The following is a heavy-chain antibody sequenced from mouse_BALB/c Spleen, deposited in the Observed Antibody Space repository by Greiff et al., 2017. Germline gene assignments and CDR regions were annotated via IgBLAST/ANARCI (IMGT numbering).Heavy chain of an antibody. V-gene: IGHV5-17*02. Sequence: EVQGVESGGGLVQPGGSRKLSCAASGFTFSSFGMHWVRQAPEKGLEWVAYISSGSSTIYYADTVKGRFTISRDNPKNTLFLQMTSLRSEDTAMYYCARWGNYVDFDYWGQGTTLTVSS. J-gene: IGHJ2*01. CDR2: ISSGSSTI. CDR3: ARWGNYVDFDY. D-gene: IGHD2-1*01. CDR1: GFTFSSFG.